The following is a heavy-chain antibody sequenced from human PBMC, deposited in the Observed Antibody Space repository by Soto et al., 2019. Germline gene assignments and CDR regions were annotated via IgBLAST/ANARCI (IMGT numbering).Heavy chain of an antibody. V-gene: IGHV2-5*02. CDR2: IYWDDDK. CDR3: AHTRAIVVIVAEDEYFQH. CDR1: GFSLSTSGVG. J-gene: IGHJ1*01. Sequence: QITLKESGPTLVKPTQTLTLTCTFSGFSLSTSGVGVGWIRQPPGKGLEWLALIYWDDDKRYSPSLKSRLTITKDPSKNQVVLTMTNVDPADTATYYCAHTRAIVVIVAEDEYFQHCCQGTLVTVSS. D-gene: IGHD3-22*01.